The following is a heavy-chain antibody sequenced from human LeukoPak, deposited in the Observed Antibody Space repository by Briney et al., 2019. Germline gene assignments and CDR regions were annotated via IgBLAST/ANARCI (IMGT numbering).Heavy chain of an antibody. V-gene: IGHV3-23*01. J-gene: IGHJ4*02. D-gene: IGHD3-10*01. CDR2: ISGSGGRT. CDR3: ARDLRGVDY. Sequence: PGGTLRLSCAASGFTFSSYGMSWVRQAPGKGLEWVSGISGSGGRTYYADSVKGRFTISRDNSKNTLYLQMNSLRAEDTAVYYCARDLRGVDYWGQGTLVTVSS. CDR1: GFTFSSYG.